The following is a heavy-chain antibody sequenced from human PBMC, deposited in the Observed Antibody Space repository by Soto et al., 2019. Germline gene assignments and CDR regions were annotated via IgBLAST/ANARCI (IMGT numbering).Heavy chain of an antibody. CDR2: ISGSGGGT. J-gene: IGHJ4*02. Sequence: EVQLLESGGGLVQPGGSLRLSCAASGFTFRSYAMSWVRQAPGKGLEWVSAISGSGGGTYYSDCVKGRVTISRENPKNTLYLHMNSLSAEDTGVYYYAKDRGAPGGYFDYWGQGTLVTVSS. V-gene: IGHV3-23*01. D-gene: IGHD3-10*01. CDR3: AKDRGAPGGYFDY. CDR1: GFTFRSYA.